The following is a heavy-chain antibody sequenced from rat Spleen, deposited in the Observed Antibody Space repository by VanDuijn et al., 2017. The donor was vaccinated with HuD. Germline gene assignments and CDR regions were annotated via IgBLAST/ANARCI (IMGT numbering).Heavy chain of an antibody. Sequence: EVQLVESGGGLVQPGNSLKLSCAASGFSFSDYAMAWVRQSPKKGLEWVATIIYDGSNTYYRDSVKGRFTISRDDAKNTQYLQMDSLGSEDSATYYCTRHGGLRNWFAYWGQGTLVTVSS. V-gene: IGHV5-17*01. CDR3: TRHGGLRNWFAY. J-gene: IGHJ3*01. D-gene: IGHD1-11*01. CDR1: GFSFSDYA. CDR2: IIYDGSNT.